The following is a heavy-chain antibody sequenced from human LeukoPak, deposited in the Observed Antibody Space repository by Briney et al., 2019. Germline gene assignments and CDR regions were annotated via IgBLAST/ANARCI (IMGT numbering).Heavy chain of an antibody. Sequence: ASVKVSCKASGYTFRSYGISWVRQAPGQGLEWMGWISAYNGNTNYAQMLQGRVTMTTDTSTSTAYMELRSLRSDDTALYYCARDDLDCSGGACYPDAYWGQGTLVTVSS. CDR2: ISAYNGNT. J-gene: IGHJ4*02. CDR3: ARDDLDCSGGACYPDAY. D-gene: IGHD2-15*01. V-gene: IGHV1-18*01. CDR1: GYTFRSYG.